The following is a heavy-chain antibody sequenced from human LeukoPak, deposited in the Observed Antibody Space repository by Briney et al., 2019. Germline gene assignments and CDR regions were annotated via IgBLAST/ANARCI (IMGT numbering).Heavy chain of an antibody. D-gene: IGHD1-26*01. CDR3: ARRSGSYHFDY. CDR2: IIPIFGTA. CDR1: GYTFTGYY. V-gene: IGHV1-69*05. J-gene: IGHJ4*02. Sequence: SVKVSCKASGYTFTGYYMHWVRQAPGQGLEWMGGIIPIFGTANYAQKFQGRVTITTDESTSTAYMELSSLRSEDTAVYYCARRSGSYHFDYWGQGSLVTVSS.